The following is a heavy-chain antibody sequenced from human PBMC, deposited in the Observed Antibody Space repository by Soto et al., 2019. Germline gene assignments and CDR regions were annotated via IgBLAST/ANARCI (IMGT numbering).Heavy chain of an antibody. CDR2: ISSSSSYI. J-gene: IGHJ4*02. Sequence: EVQLVESGGGLVKPGGSLRLSCAASGFTFSSYSMNWVRQAPGKGLEWVSSISSSSSYIYYADSVKGRFTISRDNAKNSLYLQMNSLRAEDTAVYYCARAYCSGGSCYLDYWGQGTLVTVSS. V-gene: IGHV3-21*01. CDR1: GFTFSSYS. CDR3: ARAYCSGGSCYLDY. D-gene: IGHD2-15*01.